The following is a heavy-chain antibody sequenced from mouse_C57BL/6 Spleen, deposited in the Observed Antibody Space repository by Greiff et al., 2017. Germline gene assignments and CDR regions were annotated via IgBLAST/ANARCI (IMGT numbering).Heavy chain of an antibody. CDR3: ARFLYYGSSSYAMDY. Sequence: QVQLQQSGAELARPGASVKLSCKASGYTFTSYGISWVKQRTGQGLEWIGEIYPRSGNTYYNEKFKGKATLTADKSSRTAYMELRSLTSEDSAVYFCARFLYYGSSSYAMDYWGQGTSVTVSS. CDR1: GYTFTSYG. V-gene: IGHV1-81*01. J-gene: IGHJ4*01. D-gene: IGHD1-1*01. CDR2: IYPRSGNT.